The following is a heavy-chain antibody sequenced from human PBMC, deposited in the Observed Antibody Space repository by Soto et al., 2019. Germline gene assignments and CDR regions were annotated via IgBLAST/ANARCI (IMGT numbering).Heavy chain of an antibody. Sequence: SGPTLVNPTQTLTLTCTFSGFSLSTSGVGVGWIRQPPGKALEWLGIIYWDDDKRYSPSVKSRLTITKDTSKNQLVLTMTNMDPVDTATYYCAHLPWKQLWPRAPVVYWGQGTPVTVSS. CDR3: AHLPWKQLWPRAPVVY. J-gene: IGHJ4*02. D-gene: IGHD5-18*01. V-gene: IGHV2-5*02. CDR1: GFSLSTSGVG. CDR2: IYWDDDK.